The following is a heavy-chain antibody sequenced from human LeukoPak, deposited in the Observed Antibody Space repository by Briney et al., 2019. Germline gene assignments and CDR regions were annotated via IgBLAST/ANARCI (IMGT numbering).Heavy chain of an antibody. CDR1: GFTFSGFW. CDR3: ARSSYSSSSSV. D-gene: IGHD6-6*01. CDR2: INSDGSEG. J-gene: IGHJ3*01. V-gene: IGHV3-7*03. Sequence: GESLRLSCAVSGFTFSGFWMSWSRQAPGKGLEWVASINSDGSEGYYVDVVKGRFTISRDNAKNSLYLQINSLRAEDTAVYYCARSSYSSSSSVWGQGTMVTVSS.